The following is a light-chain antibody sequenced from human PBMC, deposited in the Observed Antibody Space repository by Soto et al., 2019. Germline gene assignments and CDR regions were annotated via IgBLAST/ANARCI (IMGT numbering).Light chain of an antibody. CDR2: AVS. J-gene: IGKJ4*01. V-gene: IGKV1-9*01. CDR3: QQLHSYPRT. Sequence: DIQLTQSPSFLSASVGDRVTITCRASQGINSYLAWYQQKPGKAPKLLIYAVSTLQGGVPSRFSGSGSETEFPLTISRLQPEELATYYCQQLHSYPRTFGGGTKVEIK. CDR1: QGINSY.